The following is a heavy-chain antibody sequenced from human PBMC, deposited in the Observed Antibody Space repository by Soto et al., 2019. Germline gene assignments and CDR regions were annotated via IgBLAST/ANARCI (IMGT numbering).Heavy chain of an antibody. CDR3: ARVGYGVYFDC. CDR1: GFTVSTNY. CDR2: IYSGGST. V-gene: IGHV3-53*01. Sequence: GGSLRLSCAASGFTVSTNYMSWVRQAPGKGLEWVSVIYSGGSTYYADSVKGRFTISRDNSKNTLYLQMNSLRAEDTAVYYCARVGYGVYFDCWGQGTLVTVSS. D-gene: IGHD4-17*01. J-gene: IGHJ4*02.